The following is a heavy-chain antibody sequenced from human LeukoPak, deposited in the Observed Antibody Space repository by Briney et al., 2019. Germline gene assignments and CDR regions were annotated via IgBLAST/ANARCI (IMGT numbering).Heavy chain of an antibody. CDR3: ARLVKYCGGDCYPYYFDY. Sequence: SETQSLTCTVSGGSISSYYWSWIRQPPGKGLEWIGYIYYSGSTNYNPSLKSRVTISLDTSKNQFSLKLSSVTAADTAVYYCARLVKYCGGDCYPYYFDYSGQG. J-gene: IGHJ4*02. D-gene: IGHD2-21*02. CDR1: GGSISSYY. V-gene: IGHV4-59*08. CDR2: IYYSGST.